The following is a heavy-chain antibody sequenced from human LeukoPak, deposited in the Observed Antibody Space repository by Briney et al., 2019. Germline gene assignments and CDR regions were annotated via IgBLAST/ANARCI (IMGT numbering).Heavy chain of an antibody. CDR1: GGSISSSNW. V-gene: IGHV4-4*02. Sequence: SGTLSLTCAVSGGSISSSNWWSWVRQPPGKGLEWIGEIYHSGSTNYNPSLKSRVTMSVDTSKNQFSLKLSSVAAADTAVYYCARDRGNYDILTGYYSNWFDPWGQRTLVTVSS. D-gene: IGHD3-9*01. CDR2: IYHSGST. CDR3: ARDRGNYDILTGYYSNWFDP. J-gene: IGHJ5*02.